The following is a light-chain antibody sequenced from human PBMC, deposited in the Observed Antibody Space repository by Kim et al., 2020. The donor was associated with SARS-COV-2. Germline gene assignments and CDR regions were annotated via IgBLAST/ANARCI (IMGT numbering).Light chain of an antibody. J-gene: IGLJ2*01. V-gene: IGLV1-51*01. CDR2: DNN. Sequence: GQKVTISCSGSSSNIGNNYVSWYQQLPGTAPKLLIYDNNKRPSGIPDRFSGSKSGTSATLSITGLRTGDEADYYCGTWDSSLSAAVFGGGTQLTVL. CDR3: GTWDSSLSAAV. CDR1: SSNIGNNY.